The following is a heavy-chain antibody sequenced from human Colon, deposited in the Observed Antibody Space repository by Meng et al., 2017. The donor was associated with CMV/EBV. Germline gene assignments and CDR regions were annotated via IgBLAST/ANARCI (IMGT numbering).Heavy chain of an antibody. CDR2: IYHSGST. D-gene: IGHD6-13*01. CDR3: ARVAAAGNEWFDP. J-gene: IGHJ5*02. Sequence: QVQLQESGPGLVKPSXXXXXXCAVSGGSISSINWWTWVRQPPGKGLEWIGEIYHSGSTNYNPSLKSRVTISVDKSKNQFSLKLSSVTAADTAVYYCARVAAAGNEWFDPWGQGTLVTVSS. V-gene: IGHV4-4*02. CDR1: GGSISSINW.